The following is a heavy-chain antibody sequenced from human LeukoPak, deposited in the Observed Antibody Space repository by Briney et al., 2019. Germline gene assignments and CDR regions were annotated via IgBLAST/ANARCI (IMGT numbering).Heavy chain of an antibody. CDR2: INPNSGGT. CDR3: ARGSGGLYYYYGMDV. Sequence: GASVKVSCKASGYTFTGYYMHWVRQAPGQGLEWMAWINPNSGGTNYAQKFQGRVTMTRDTSISTAYMELSRLRSDDTAVYYCARGSGGLYYYYGMDVWGQGTTVTVSS. V-gene: IGHV1-2*02. D-gene: IGHD2-15*01. J-gene: IGHJ6*02. CDR1: GYTFTGYY.